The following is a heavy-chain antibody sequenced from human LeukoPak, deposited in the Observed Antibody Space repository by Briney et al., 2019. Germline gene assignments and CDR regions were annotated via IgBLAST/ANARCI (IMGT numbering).Heavy chain of an antibody. CDR2: IYPGDSDT. CDR3: ARTTMVRGVIYWFDP. D-gene: IGHD3-10*01. Sequence: GEPLKISCKGSGCSFTSYWIGWVRQMPGKGLEWMGIIYPGDSDTRYSPSFQGQVTISADKSISTAYLQWSSLKASDTAMYYCARTTMVRGVIYWFDPWGQGTLVTVSS. J-gene: IGHJ5*02. CDR1: GCSFTSYW. V-gene: IGHV5-51*01.